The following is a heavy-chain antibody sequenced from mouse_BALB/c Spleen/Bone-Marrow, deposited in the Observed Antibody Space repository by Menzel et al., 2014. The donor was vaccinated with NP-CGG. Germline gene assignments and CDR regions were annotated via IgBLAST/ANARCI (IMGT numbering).Heavy chain of an antibody. CDR2: INPYNDGT. D-gene: IGHD2-14*01. Sequence: EVKLVESGPELVKPGASVKMSCKASGYTFXSYVMHWVKQKPGQGLEWIGYINPYNDGTKYNEKFKGKATLTSDKSSSTAYMELSSLTSEDSAVYYCARGGRYDGFAYWGQGTLVTVSA. J-gene: IGHJ3*01. V-gene: IGHV1-14*01. CDR3: ARGGRYDGFAY. CDR1: GYTFXSYV.